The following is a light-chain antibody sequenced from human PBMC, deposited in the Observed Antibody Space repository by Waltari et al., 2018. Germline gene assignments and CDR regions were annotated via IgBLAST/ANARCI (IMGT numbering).Light chain of an antibody. J-gene: IGLJ3*02. Sequence: QSVLTQPPSVSEAPRQWVTISCSGSNSNIGNNAVNWYQKLPGKAPKLLIYYDNLRSPGWSDRFSGSKSDTSASLAISGLQSEDEADYYCEAWDDTLNGVVFGGGTKLTVL. CDR2: YDN. V-gene: IGLV1-36*01. CDR1: NSNIGNNA. CDR3: EAWDDTLNGVV.